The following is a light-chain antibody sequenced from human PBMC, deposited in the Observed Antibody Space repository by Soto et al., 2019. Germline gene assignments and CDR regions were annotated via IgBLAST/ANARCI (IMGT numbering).Light chain of an antibody. V-gene: IGLV2-14*01. CDR3: SSYSPSSQRV. CDR1: SSDVGGYNY. Sequence: QSALTQPASVSGSPGQSITISCTGTSSDVGGYNYVSWYQQHPGIAPKLIIYDVNSRPSGVSNRLSGSKSGNTASLTISGLQAEDEADYYCSSYSPSSQRVFGPATKLTVL. CDR2: DVN. J-gene: IGLJ1*01.